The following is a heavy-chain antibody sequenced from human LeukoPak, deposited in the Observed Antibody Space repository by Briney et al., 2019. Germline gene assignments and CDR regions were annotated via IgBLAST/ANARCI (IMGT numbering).Heavy chain of an antibody. CDR3: ARGMVEGSSWYGPSYYYYYMDV. V-gene: IGHV4-59*01. Sequence: SETLSLTCTVSGGSISSYYWSWIRQPPGKGLEWIGYIYYSGSTNYNPSLKSRVTISVDTSKNQFSLKLSSVTAADTAVYYCARGMVEGSSWYGPSYYYYYMDVWGKGTTVTVSS. D-gene: IGHD6-13*01. J-gene: IGHJ6*03. CDR1: GGSISSYY. CDR2: IYYSGST.